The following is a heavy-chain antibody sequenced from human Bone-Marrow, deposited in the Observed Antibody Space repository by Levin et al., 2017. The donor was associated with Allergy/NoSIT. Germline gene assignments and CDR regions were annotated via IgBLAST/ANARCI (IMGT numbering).Heavy chain of an antibody. CDR2: IYTGGNT. J-gene: IGHJ4*02. D-gene: IGHD3-16*01. V-gene: IGHV3-53*01. CDR1: GFTVSSNY. CDR3: ARSASWYFFDY. Sequence: SGGSLRLSCAASGFTVSSNYMSWVRQAPGKGLEWVSVIYTGGNTYYADSVKGRFTISRDNSKNTLYLQMNSLRAGDTAVYYCARSASWYFFDYWGQGSLVTVSS.